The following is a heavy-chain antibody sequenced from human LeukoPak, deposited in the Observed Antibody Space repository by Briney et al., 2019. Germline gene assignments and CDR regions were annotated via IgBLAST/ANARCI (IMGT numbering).Heavy chain of an antibody. D-gene: IGHD3-9*01. CDR2: ISNDGNTK. CDR3: AKDRYYEIRGWFDP. Sequence: GRSLRLSCAASGFTLSNYGFHWVRRAPGKGLEWVALISNDGNTKYYADSLKGRFTISRDNSKNSLYLQMNSLRVEDTAVYYCAKDRYYEIRGWFDPWGQGTLVTVSS. CDR1: GFTLSNYG. V-gene: IGHV3-30*18. J-gene: IGHJ5*02.